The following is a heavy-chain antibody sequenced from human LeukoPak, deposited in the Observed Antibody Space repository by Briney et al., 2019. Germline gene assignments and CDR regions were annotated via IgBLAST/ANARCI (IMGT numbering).Heavy chain of an antibody. D-gene: IGHD2-2*02. V-gene: IGHV3-30*18. Sequence: GGSLRLSCAASGFTFSSYGMHWVRQAPGKGLEWVAVISYDGSSKYYADFVKGRFTISRDNSMNTLYLQMNSLRAEDTAVYYCAKDYIAFDYWGQGTLVTVSS. CDR3: AKDYIAFDY. CDR1: GFTFSSYG. CDR2: ISYDGSSK. J-gene: IGHJ4*02.